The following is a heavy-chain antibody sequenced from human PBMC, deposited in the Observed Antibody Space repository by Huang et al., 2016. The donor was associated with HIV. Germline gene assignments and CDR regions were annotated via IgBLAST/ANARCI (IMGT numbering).Heavy chain of an antibody. CDR3: ARAKDTWDAYDI. D-gene: IGHD5-18*01. V-gene: IGHV3-30-3*01. J-gene: IGHJ3*02. Sequence: QVQLVESGGGVVQPGRSLRHSCAASGFPFNNNAIHWVRQAPGKGLDWVAVISKDGRNNYYADSVKGRFTISRDSARSTLFLHMTSLRTEDTAVYYCARAKDTWDAYDIWGQGTMVIVSS. CDR1: GFPFNNNA. CDR2: ISKDGRNN.